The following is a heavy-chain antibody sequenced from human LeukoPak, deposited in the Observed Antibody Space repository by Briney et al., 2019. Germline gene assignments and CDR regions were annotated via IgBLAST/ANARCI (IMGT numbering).Heavy chain of an antibody. D-gene: IGHD3-3*02. V-gene: IGHV1-24*01. CDR2: FDPEDGET. J-gene: IGHJ4*02. CDR3: ARGQGDGIFDY. CDR1: GYTLTELS. Sequence: ASVKVSCKVSGYTLTELSMHWVRQAPGKGLEWMGGFDPEDGETIYAQKFQGRVTITRNTSISTAYMELSSLRSEDTAVYYCARGQGDGIFDYWGQGTLVTVSS.